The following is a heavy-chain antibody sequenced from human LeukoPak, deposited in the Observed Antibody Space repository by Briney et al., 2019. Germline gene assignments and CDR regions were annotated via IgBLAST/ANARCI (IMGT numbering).Heavy chain of an antibody. CDR3: ANEGLYYYDSSGSQGPDY. V-gene: IGHV3-23*01. CDR2: ISGSGGST. Sequence: PGGSLRLSCVASGFTFSSYAMSWVRQAPGKGLEWVSAISGSGGSTYYADSVKGRFTISRDNSKNTLYLQMNSLRAEDTAVYYCANEGLYYYDSSGSQGPDYWGQGTLVTVSS. J-gene: IGHJ4*02. CDR1: GFTFSSYA. D-gene: IGHD3-22*01.